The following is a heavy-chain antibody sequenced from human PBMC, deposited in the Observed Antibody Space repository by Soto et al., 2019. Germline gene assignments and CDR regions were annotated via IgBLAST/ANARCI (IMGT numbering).Heavy chain of an antibody. J-gene: IGHJ6*03. CDR2: ISYDGSNK. V-gene: IGHV3-30*18. Sequence: PGGSLRLSCAASGFTFSSYGMHWIRQAPGKGLEWVAVISYDGSNKYYADSVKGRFTISRDNSKNTLYLQMNSLRAEDTAVYYCAKDLTVTTTLNLDVWGKGTTVTVS. D-gene: IGHD4-4*01. CDR3: AKDLTVTTTLNLDV. CDR1: GFTFSSYG.